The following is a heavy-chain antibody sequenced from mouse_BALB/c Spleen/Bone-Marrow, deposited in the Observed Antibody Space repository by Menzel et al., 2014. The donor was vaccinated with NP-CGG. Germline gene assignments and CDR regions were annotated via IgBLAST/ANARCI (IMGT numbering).Heavy chain of an antibody. CDR1: GFNIKDNY. J-gene: IGHJ1*01. Sequence: EVQVVESGAELVKPGASVKLSCTASGFNIKDNYMHWVKQRPEQGLEWIGRIDPANGNTKYDPKFQGKATITADTSSNTAYLQISSLTSEDTAVYCCAAYRYAWYFDVWGAGTTVTVSS. D-gene: IGHD2-14*01. CDR2: IDPANGNT. CDR3: AAYRYAWYFDV. V-gene: IGHV14-3*02.